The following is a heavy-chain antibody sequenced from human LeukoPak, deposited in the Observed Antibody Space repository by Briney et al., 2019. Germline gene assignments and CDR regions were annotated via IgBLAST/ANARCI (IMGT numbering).Heavy chain of an antibody. Sequence: GGSLRLSCAASGFTFSSYGMHWVRQAPGKGLEWVAVIWSDGSDKYYADSVKGRFAISRDNSKNTLYLQMISLRVEDTAVYYCAREWDSGSYFGYWGQGTLVTVSS. J-gene: IGHJ4*02. V-gene: IGHV3-33*01. D-gene: IGHD1-26*01. CDR1: GFTFSSYG. CDR3: AREWDSGSYFGY. CDR2: IWSDGSDK.